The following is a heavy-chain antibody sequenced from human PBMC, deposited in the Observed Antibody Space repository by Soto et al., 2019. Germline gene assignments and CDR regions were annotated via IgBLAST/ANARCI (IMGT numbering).Heavy chain of an antibody. V-gene: IGHV4-4*02. CDR3: ARKAWVRFDY. CDR1: GDSMTRSVW. Sequence: SETLSLTCAVSGDSMTRSVWWTWVRQPPGKGLEWIGEVFHTGNTNYNPSLKSRVTMSVDKSTNEFSLKVTSVTAADTAIYYCARKAWVRFDYWGQGALVNVS. CDR2: VFHTGNT. D-gene: IGHD7-27*01. J-gene: IGHJ4*02.